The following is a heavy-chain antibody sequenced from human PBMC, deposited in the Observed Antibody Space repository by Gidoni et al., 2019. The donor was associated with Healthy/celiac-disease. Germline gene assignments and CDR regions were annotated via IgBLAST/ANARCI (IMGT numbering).Heavy chain of an antibody. CDR2: IYYSGST. Sequence: QLQLQESGPGLVKPSETLSLTCTVSGGSISSSSYYWGWIRQPPGKGLEWIGSIYYSGSTYYNPSLKSRVTISVDTSKNQFSLKLSSVTAADTAVYYCARHQRFLDQAFDIWGQGTMVTVSS. CDR1: GGSISSSSYY. CDR3: ARHQRFLDQAFDI. D-gene: IGHD3-3*01. V-gene: IGHV4-39*01. J-gene: IGHJ3*02.